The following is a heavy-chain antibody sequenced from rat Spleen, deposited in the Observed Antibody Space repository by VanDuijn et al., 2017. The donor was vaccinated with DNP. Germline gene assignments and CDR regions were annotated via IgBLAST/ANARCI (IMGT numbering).Heavy chain of an antibody. CDR1: GLSLTSYG. CDR2: ISSGGSS. D-gene: IGHD1-2*01. CDR3: TREEPRILSYFSSLFDY. V-gene: IGHV2S12*01. Sequence: QVQLKESGPGLVQPSQTLSLTCTVSGLSLTSYGVSWVRQPPGKGLEWLAAISSGGSSYFNSALKSRLSIRRDTSKSQVFLEMSSLQTEDTAIYFCTREEPRILSYFSSLFDYWGQGVMVTVSS. J-gene: IGHJ2*01.